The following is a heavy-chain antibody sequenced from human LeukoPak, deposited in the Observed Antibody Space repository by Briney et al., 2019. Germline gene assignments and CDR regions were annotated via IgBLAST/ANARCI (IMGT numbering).Heavy chain of an antibody. CDR2: INPNSGGT. D-gene: IGHD4-17*01. J-gene: IGHJ5*02. Sequence: ASVKVSCKASGYTFTGYYMHWVRQAPGQGLEWMGRINPNSGGTNYAQKFQGRVTMTRDTSISTAYMELSGLRSDDTAVYYCARDSYDYGGGWFDPWGQGTLVTVSS. V-gene: IGHV1-2*06. CDR3: ARDSYDYGGGWFDP. CDR1: GYTFTGYY.